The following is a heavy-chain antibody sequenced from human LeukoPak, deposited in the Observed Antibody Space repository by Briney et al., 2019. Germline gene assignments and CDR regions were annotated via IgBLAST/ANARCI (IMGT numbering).Heavy chain of an antibody. CDR1: GGSISSGSYY. CDR3: ARCLYYYDSSGYFFDY. D-gene: IGHD3-22*01. Sequence: SQTLSLTCTVSGGSISSGSYYWGWIRQPPGKGLEWIGSIYYSGSTYYNPSLKSRVTISVDTSKNQFSLKLSSVTAADTAVYYCARCLYYYDSSGYFFDYWGQGTLVTVSS. CDR2: IYYSGST. J-gene: IGHJ4*02. V-gene: IGHV4-39*01.